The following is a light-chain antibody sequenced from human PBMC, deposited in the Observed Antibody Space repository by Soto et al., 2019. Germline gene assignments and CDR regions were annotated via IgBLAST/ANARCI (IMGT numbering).Light chain of an antibody. J-gene: IGKJ1*01. V-gene: IGKV4-1*01. CDR1: QSLLHSSDNRNY. Sequence: EIVMAQFPETLAVSVGERATIKCRSSQSLLHSSDNRNYLTWYQQKPGQPPKLLIYWASTRHSGVPDRFSGSGSGTDFTLTINSLQAEDVAVYYCQQYYSTPWTFGHGTKVEIK. CDR3: QQYYSTPWT. CDR2: WAS.